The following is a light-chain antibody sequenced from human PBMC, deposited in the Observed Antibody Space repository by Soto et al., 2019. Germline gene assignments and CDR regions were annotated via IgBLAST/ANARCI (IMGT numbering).Light chain of an antibody. J-gene: IGKJ5*01. CDR1: QSVSSK. CDR3: LQYNNWPPIT. V-gene: IGKV3D-15*01. CDR2: GAS. Sequence: EIVMTQSPTTLSVTPGERATLSCRASQSVSSKLAWYQQKPGQAPRLLIYGASTRATGIPARFSGSGSGTEFTLSISSLQSEDSAVYYCLQYNNWPPITFGQGTRLEIK.